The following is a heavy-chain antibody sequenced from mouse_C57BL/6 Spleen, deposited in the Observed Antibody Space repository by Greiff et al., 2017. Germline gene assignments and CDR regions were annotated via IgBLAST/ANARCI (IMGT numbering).Heavy chain of an antibody. CDR3: ARESISGTDGYPAY. D-gene: IGHD2-3*01. CDR2: IYPRSGNT. Sequence: QVQLKESGAELARPGASVKLSCKASGYTFTSYGISWVKQRTGQGLEWIGEIYPRSGNTYYNEKFKGKATLTADKSSSTAYMELRSLTSEDSAVFFCARESISGTDGYPAYWGQGTLVTVSA. V-gene: IGHV1-81*01. J-gene: IGHJ3*01. CDR1: GYTFTSYG.